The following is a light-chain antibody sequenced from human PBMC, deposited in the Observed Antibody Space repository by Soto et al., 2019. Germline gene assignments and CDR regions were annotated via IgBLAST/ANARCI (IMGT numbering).Light chain of an antibody. CDR1: QSVRSTY. Sequence: EIVLTQSPGILSLSPGERATLSCRASQSVRSTYLAWYHQKPGQAPRLLIHGASSSATGIPDRFSGSGSGTDFKLTISRLEPEDFAVYYCQYYSSSLSITFGQGTRLDIK. CDR2: GAS. V-gene: IGKV3-20*01. CDR3: QYYSSSLSIT. J-gene: IGKJ5*01.